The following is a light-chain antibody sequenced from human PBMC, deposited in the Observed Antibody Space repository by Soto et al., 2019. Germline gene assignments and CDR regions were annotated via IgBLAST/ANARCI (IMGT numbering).Light chain of an antibody. CDR1: QSISSY. J-gene: IGKJ5*01. V-gene: IGKV1-39*01. CDR3: QQRSNWQVT. CDR2: AAS. Sequence: DIQLTQSPSSLYASVGDRVTITCRASQSISSYLNWYQXKPGKXXKXMIYAASSLQSGVPSRFSGSGSGTDLTLTISSLEPEDFAVYYCQQRSNWQVTFGQGTRLEIK.